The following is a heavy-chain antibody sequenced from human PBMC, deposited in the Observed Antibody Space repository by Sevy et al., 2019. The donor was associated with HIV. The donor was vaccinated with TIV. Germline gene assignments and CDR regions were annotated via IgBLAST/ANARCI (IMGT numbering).Heavy chain of an antibody. J-gene: IGHJ4*02. CDR1: GGSITSLY. V-gene: IGHV4-59*08. Sequence: SETLSLTCTVSGGSITSLYWNWIRQPPGKGLEWIANIYYNGHINYNPSLKNRVTLLLDTSKNQFSLRLNSVTAADTAMYYCAGENAWGRGYSWGQGTLVTVSS. CDR2: IYYNGHI. CDR3: AGENAWGRGYS. D-gene: IGHD1-26*01.